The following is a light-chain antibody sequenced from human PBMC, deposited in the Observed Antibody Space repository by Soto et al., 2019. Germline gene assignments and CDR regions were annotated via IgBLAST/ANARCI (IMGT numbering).Light chain of an antibody. J-gene: IGKJ5*01. Sequence: EIVLTQSPATLSLSPGERATLSCRASQSVSTYLAWYQQKPGLPPRLLIYDASNRATDIPARFSGSGSGTDFTLTISSLEPEDFAVYYCQQRSTWPLITFGQGTRLEIK. CDR1: QSVSTY. CDR3: QQRSTWPLIT. CDR2: DAS. V-gene: IGKV3-11*01.